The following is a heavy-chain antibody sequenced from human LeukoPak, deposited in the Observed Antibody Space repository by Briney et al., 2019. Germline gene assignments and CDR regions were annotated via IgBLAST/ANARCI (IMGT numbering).Heavy chain of an antibody. J-gene: IGHJ5*02. CDR2: INHSGST. Sequence: SETLSLTCAVYGGSFSGYYWSWIRQPPGKGLEWIGEINHSGSTNYNPSLKSRVTISVDTSKNQFSLKLSSVTAADTAVYYCARDHYDSSGYSDFNWFDPWGQGTLVTVSS. D-gene: IGHD3-22*01. CDR3: ARDHYDSSGYSDFNWFDP. V-gene: IGHV4-34*01. CDR1: GGSFSGYY.